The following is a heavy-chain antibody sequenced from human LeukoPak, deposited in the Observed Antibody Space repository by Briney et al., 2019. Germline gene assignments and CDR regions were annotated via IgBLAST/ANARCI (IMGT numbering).Heavy chain of an antibody. V-gene: IGHV1-46*01. CDR3: AREEVVVVPAAMDGKYFQH. Sequence: ASVKVSCKASGYTFTSYYIHWVRQAPGQGLEWMGIINPSGGSTSYAQKFQGRVTMTRDTSTSTVYMELSSLRSEDTAVYYCAREEVVVVPAAMDGKYFQHWGQGTLVTVSS. D-gene: IGHD2-2*01. J-gene: IGHJ1*01. CDR1: GYTFTSYY. CDR2: INPSGGST.